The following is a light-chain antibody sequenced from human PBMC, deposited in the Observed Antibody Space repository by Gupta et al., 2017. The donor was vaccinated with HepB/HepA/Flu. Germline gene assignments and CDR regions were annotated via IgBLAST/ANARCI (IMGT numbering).Light chain of an antibody. J-gene: IGLJ3*02. Sequence: QSVLTQPPSASGTPGQSVPISCSASSSNIGRNPVNWYQQLPGTAPKLLIYTNSQRPSGVPDRFSGAKSGTSASLAISGLQAEEEADYYCAAWDDSMSGWVFGGGTKLTVL. CDR2: TNS. CDR3: AAWDDSMSGWV. V-gene: IGLV1-44*01. CDR1: SSNIGRNP.